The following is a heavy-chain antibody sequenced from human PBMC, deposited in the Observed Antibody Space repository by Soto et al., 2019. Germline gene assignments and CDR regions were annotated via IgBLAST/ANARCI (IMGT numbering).Heavy chain of an antibody. CDR1: GGSISSGDYY. Sequence: SETLSLTCTVSGGSISSGDYYWSWIRQPPGKGLEWIGYIYYSASTYYSPSLKSRVTISVDTSKNQFSLNLSSVTAADTAVYYCARHLPYCGGDCYSLDYWGQGTLVTVSS. V-gene: IGHV4-30-4*01. J-gene: IGHJ4*02. CDR3: ARHLPYCGGDCYSLDY. D-gene: IGHD2-21*02. CDR2: IYYSAST.